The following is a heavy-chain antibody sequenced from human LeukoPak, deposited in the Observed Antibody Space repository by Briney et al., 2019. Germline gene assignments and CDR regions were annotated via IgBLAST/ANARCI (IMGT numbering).Heavy chain of an antibody. CDR1: GGSISSYY. Sequence: SETLSLTCTVSGGSISSYYGSWIRQPPGKGLEWIGRIYTSGSTNYNPSLKSRVTISVDTSKNQFSLKLSSVTAADTAVYYCARADVPEDDFWSGYVNWFDPWGQGTLVTVSS. J-gene: IGHJ5*02. D-gene: IGHD3-3*01. CDR3: ARADVPEDDFWSGYVNWFDP. CDR2: IYTSGST. V-gene: IGHV4-4*08.